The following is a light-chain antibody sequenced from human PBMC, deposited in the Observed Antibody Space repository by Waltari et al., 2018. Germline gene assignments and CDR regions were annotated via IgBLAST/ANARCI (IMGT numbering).Light chain of an antibody. V-gene: IGLV2-14*03. CDR3: NSYTTTTTWV. Sequence: QSALTQPASVSGSPGQSITISCSGTSSDIGAYDYVSWYQQHPGKAPKLIIYDVLKRPSWVSNRCSGSKSANTASLTISGLQSEDEADYYCNSYTTTTTWVFGGGTKVTVL. CDR2: DVL. J-gene: IGLJ3*02. CDR1: SSDIGAYDY.